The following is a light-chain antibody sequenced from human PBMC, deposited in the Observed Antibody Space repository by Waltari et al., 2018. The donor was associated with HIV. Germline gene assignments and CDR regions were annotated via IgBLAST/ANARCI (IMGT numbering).Light chain of an antibody. CDR2: DVT. CDR3: CSYAGITTWV. V-gene: IGLV2-23*02. J-gene: IGLJ3*02. CDR1: SNALGRYDL. Sequence: QSALTQPASVAGSPGQSITISCTGTSNALGRYDLVPWYQHQPGRAPKLIIYDVTKWPSGVSHRFSGSKSGATASLTISGLQAEDEADYYCCSYAGITTWVFGGGTKVTVL.